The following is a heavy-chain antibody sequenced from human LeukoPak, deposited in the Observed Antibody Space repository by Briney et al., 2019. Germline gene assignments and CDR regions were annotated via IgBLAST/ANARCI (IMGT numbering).Heavy chain of an antibody. D-gene: IGHD1-26*01. CDR3: ARLLGRVTTFDY. Sequence: PGGSLRVSCAASGFRFSGSLLSWVRQAPGKGLEWVATISEDGITKYYDDSVRGRFTISRDNAESSLYLEMTSLRTEDTAVYYCARLLGRVTTFDYWGQGTLVTVSS. V-gene: IGHV3-7*01. CDR1: GFRFSGSL. CDR2: ISEDGITK. J-gene: IGHJ4*02.